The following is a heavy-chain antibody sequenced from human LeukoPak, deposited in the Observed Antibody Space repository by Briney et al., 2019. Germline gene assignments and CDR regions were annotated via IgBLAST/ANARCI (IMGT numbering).Heavy chain of an antibody. V-gene: IGHV3-23*01. CDR1: GFTFSSYA. J-gene: IGHJ4*02. D-gene: IGHD4-11*01. Sequence: GGSLRLSCAASGFTFSSYAMSWVRQAPGKGLERVSAISGSGGSTYYADSVKGRFTISRDNSKNTLYLQMNSLRAEDTAVYYCAKDRANDYSNYGGSYYFDYWGQGTLVTVSS. CDR3: AKDRANDYSNYGGSYYFDY. CDR2: ISGSGGST.